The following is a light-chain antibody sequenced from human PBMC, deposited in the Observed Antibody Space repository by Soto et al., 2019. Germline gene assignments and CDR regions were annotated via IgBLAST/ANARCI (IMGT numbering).Light chain of an antibody. V-gene: IGLV2-8*01. Sequence: QSVLTQPPSASGSPGQSVTISCTGTSSDVGGYNYVSWYQHHPGKVPKLMISEVTNRPSGVPDRFSGSKSGNTASLTVSGLQAEDEADYYCTSYSGSNTPYVFGTGTKVTVL. CDR1: SSDVGGYNY. J-gene: IGLJ1*01. CDR2: EVT. CDR3: TSYSGSNTPYV.